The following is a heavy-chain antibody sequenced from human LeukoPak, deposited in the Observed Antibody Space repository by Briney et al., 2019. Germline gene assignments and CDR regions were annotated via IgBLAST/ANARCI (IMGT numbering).Heavy chain of an antibody. CDR1: GFTFSSYG. Sequence: GGSLRLSCAASGFTFSSYGMSWVRQAPGKGLGWVANIKQDGSEKYFVDSVKGRFTISRDNAKNTLYLQMNSLRVEDTAVYYCARGDIVAEDFFDCWGQGTLVTVSS. J-gene: IGHJ4*02. V-gene: IGHV3-7*04. CDR3: ARGDIVAEDFFDC. D-gene: IGHD5-12*01. CDR2: IKQDGSEK.